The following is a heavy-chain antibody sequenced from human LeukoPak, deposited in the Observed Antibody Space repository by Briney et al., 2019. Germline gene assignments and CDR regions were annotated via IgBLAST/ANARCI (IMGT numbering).Heavy chain of an antibody. Sequence: GGSLRLSCAASGFTFSSYWMSWVRQAPGKGLEWVANIKQDGSEKYYVDSVKGRFTISRDNSKNTLYLQMNSLRIEDTAVYYCAKGHHRDGYDAYDIWGQGTMVTVSS. J-gene: IGHJ3*02. D-gene: IGHD5-24*01. V-gene: IGHV3-7*01. CDR2: IKQDGSEK. CDR1: GFTFSSYW. CDR3: AKGHHRDGYDAYDI.